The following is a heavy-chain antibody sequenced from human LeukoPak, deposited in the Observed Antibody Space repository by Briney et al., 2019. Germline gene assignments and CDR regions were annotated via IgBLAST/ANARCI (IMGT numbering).Heavy chain of an antibody. J-gene: IGHJ4*02. CDR1: GGSFSGYY. CDR2: INHSGST. CDR3: ARGPRFRSSSSDY. D-gene: IGHD6-6*01. Sequence: SETLSLTCAVYGGSFSGYYWSWIRQPPGKGLEWIGEINHSGSTNYNPSLKSRVTISVDTSKNQFSLKLSSVTAADTAVYYCARGPRFRSSSSDYWGQGTLVTVSS. V-gene: IGHV4-34*01.